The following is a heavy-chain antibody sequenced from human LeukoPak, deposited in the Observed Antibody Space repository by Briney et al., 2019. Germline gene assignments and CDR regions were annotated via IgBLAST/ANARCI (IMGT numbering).Heavy chain of an antibody. Sequence: ASVKVSCKASGYTFTSYGISWVRQAPGQGLEWMGWIGAYNGNTNYAQKLQGRVTMTTDTSTSTAYMELRSLRSDDTAVYYCARILIVGATTSFDYWGQGTLVTVSS. D-gene: IGHD1-26*01. CDR1: GYTFTSYG. J-gene: IGHJ4*02. CDR3: ARILIVGATTSFDY. V-gene: IGHV1-18*01. CDR2: IGAYNGNT.